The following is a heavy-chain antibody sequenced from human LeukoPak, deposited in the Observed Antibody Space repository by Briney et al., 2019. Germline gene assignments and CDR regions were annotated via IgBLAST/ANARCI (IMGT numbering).Heavy chain of an antibody. V-gene: IGHV3-7*03. CDR2: IKQDGSEK. CDR3: ARDRRELLWFGELPPPDASDI. Sequence: PGGSLRLSCAASGFTFSSYAMHWVRQAPGKGLEWVANIKQDGSEKYYVDSVKGRFTISRDNAKNSLYLQMNSLRAEDTAVYYCARDRRELLWFGELPPPDASDIWGQGTMVTVSS. J-gene: IGHJ3*02. CDR1: GFTFSSYA. D-gene: IGHD3-10*01.